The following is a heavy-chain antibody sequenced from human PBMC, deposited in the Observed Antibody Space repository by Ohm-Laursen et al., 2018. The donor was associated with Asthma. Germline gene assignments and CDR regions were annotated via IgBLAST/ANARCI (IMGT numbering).Heavy chain of an antibody. D-gene: IGHD3-9*01. CDR1: GGSISSSSYY. J-gene: IGHJ4*02. CDR3: ARHSGRYFDWLFDY. V-gene: IGHV4-39*01. CDR2: IYYSGST. Sequence: SETLSLTCTVSGGSISSSSYYWGWIRQPPGKGLEWIGSIYYSGSTYYNPSLKSRVTISVDTSKNQFSLKLSSVTAADTAVYYCARHSGRYFDWLFDYWGQGTLVTVSS.